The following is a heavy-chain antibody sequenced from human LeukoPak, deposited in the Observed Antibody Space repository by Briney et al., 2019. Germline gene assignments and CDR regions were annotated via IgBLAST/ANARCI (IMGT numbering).Heavy chain of an antibody. D-gene: IGHD6-13*01. CDR1: GFTFEDYA. J-gene: IGHJ4*02. CDR2: ISWNSGSI. CDR3: AKGDQPGIAAAVAS. Sequence: VRSRRRSCAATGFTFEDYAMHWVRQAPGKGLEWVSGISWNSGSIGYADSVKGRFTISRDNAKNSLYLQMNSLRAEDTALYYCAKGDQPGIAAAVASWGQGTLVTVSS. V-gene: IGHV3-9*01.